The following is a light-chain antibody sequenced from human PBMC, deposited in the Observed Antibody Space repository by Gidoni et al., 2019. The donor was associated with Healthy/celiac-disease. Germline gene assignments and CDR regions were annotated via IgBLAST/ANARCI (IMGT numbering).Light chain of an antibody. Sequence: DIQMTQTPSTLSASVGDRVIITCRAGQSINSWLAWYQQKPGKAPKLLIYDAFRLESGVPSRFSGSGSGTEFTLTISSLQPDDFATYYCQQYNSFSLTFGGXTRVEFK. V-gene: IGKV1-5*01. CDR1: QSINSW. CDR2: DAF. J-gene: IGKJ4*01. CDR3: QQYNSFSLT.